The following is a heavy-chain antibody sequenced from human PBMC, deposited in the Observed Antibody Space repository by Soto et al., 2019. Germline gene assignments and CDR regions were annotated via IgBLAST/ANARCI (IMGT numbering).Heavy chain of an antibody. V-gene: IGHV4-30-4*01. D-gene: IGHD4-17*01. Sequence: SETLSLTCTVSGGSISSGDYYWSWIRQPPGKGLEWFGYIYYSGSTYYNPSLKSRVTISVDTSKNQFSLKLSSVTAAAPAVYYCASDRPLTVTNWNYYCMDGWDRGNTV. CDR3: ASDRPLTVTNWNYYCMDG. CDR1: GGSISSGDYY. J-gene: IGHJ6*04. CDR2: IYYSGST.